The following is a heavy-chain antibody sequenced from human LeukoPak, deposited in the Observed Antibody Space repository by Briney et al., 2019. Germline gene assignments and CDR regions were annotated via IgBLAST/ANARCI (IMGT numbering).Heavy chain of an antibody. CDR3: AEVESSYCRI. J-gene: IGHJ4*02. V-gene: IGHV3-23*01. Sequence: GGSLRLSCVASGLTFGNYGMNWVRQAPGKGMEWVSSIGGGGYTTYYAGSVRGRFTISRDNSKNSMYLQMSSLRAEDTAIYYCAEVESSYCRIWGQGTLVTVSS. CDR2: IGGGGYTT. D-gene: IGHD3-10*01. CDR1: GLTFGNYG.